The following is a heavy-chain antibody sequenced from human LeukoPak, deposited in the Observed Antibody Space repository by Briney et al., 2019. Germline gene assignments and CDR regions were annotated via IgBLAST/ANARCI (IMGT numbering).Heavy chain of an antibody. Sequence: GESLQISCKDSRYSFTNYWIGWVRPLPGKGLEWMGIIHSADSNTKYSPSFQGQVTISADKSISTAYLQWSGLKASDTAMYYCAGARHGDYRWDYWGQGTLVTVSS. V-gene: IGHV5-51*01. D-gene: IGHD4-17*01. J-gene: IGHJ4*02. CDR3: AGARHGDYRWDY. CDR1: RYSFTNYW. CDR2: IHSADSNT.